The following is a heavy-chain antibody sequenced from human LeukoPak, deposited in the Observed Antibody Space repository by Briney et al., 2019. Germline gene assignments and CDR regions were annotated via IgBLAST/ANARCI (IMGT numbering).Heavy chain of an antibody. J-gene: IGHJ4*02. CDR2: ISDGGGRT. CDR3: AKYLGWPPYYCDH. Sequence: GGSLRLSCAASGFTFTNYAMSWARQAPGKGLEWVSTISDGGGRTYYTDSVKGRFAISRDSSKNTLYLQMNSLRVDDTAVYYCAKYLGWPPYYCDHWGQGTLVTVSS. V-gene: IGHV3-23*01. D-gene: IGHD6-19*01. CDR1: GFTFTNYA.